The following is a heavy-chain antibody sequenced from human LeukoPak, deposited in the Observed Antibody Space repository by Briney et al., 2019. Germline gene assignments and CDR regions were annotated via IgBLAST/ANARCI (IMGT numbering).Heavy chain of an antibody. V-gene: IGHV3-74*01. CDR3: ARAEGYGAFDI. J-gene: IGHJ3*02. CDR1: GFTFSSYW. Sequence: GGSLRLSCAASGFTFSSYWMHWVRQAPGKGLVWVSRINSDGSSTSYADSVKGRFTISRDNAKNTLYLQMNSLRAEDTAVYYCARAEGYGAFDIWGQGTMVTVSS. D-gene: IGHD6-13*01. CDR2: INSDGSST.